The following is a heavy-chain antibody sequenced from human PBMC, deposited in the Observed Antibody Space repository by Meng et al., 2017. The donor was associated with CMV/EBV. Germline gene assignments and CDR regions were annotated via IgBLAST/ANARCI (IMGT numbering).Heavy chain of an antibody. CDR2: MNPNSGNT. CDR1: GYTFTSYD. D-gene: IGHD5-18*01. CDR3: ARGWIQLWLMGY. Sequence: ASVKVSCKASGYTFTSYDINWVRQATGQGLEWMGWMNPNSGNTGYAQKFQGRVTMTRNTSISTAYMELSSLRSEDTAVYYCARGWIQLWLMGYWGQGTLVTVSS. J-gene: IGHJ4*02. V-gene: IGHV1-8*01.